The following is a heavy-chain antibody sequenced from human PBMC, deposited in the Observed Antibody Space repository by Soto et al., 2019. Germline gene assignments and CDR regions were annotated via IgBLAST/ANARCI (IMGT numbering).Heavy chain of an antibody. CDR3: ARSSGWSGYYYYGMDV. CDR1: GGTFISYA. D-gene: IGHD3-3*01. CDR2: IIPIFGTA. J-gene: IGHJ6*02. V-gene: IGHV1-69*06. Sequence: GASVKVSCKASGGTFISYAISWVRQAPGQGLEWMGGIIPIFGTANYAQKFQGRVTITADKSTSTAYMELSSLRSEDTAVYYCARSSGWSGYYYYGMDVWGQGTTVTVSS.